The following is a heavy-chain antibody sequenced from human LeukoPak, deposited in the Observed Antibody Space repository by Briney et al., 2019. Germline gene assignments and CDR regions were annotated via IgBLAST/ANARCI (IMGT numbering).Heavy chain of an antibody. CDR3: ARANSVTYSYYFDF. J-gene: IGHJ4*02. CDR2: ISGSGTST. Sequence: GGSLRLSGAASGFTFSNYAMTWVRQAPGKGLEWVSAISGSGTSTYYADSVKGRFTISGDNSKNTLYLQMNSLRAEDTAVYYCARANSVTYSYYFDFWGQGTLVTVSS. D-gene: IGHD1-26*01. V-gene: IGHV3-23*01. CDR1: GFTFSNYA.